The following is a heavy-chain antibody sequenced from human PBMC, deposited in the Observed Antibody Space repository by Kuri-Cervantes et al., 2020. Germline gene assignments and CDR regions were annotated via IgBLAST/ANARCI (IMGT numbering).Heavy chain of an antibody. Sequence: SGPTLVKPTQTLTLTCAFSGFSLTTSGVGVAWIRQPPGRALEWLALIDWVDDKYYSTSLKTRLTISKDTSKNQVVLTMTNIDPVDTATYYCARASYYYDSSGYYGWDAFDIWGQGTMVTVSS. CDR3: ARASYYYDSSGYYGWDAFDI. CDR1: GFSLTTSGVG. CDR2: IDWVDDK. J-gene: IGHJ3*02. D-gene: IGHD3-22*01. V-gene: IGHV2-70*01.